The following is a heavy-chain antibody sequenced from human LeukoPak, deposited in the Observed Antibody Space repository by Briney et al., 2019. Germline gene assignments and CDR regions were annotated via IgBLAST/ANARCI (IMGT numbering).Heavy chain of an antibody. V-gene: IGHV1-2*02. D-gene: IGHD3-22*01. Sequence: ASVKVSCKASGYTFTGYYMHWVRQAPGQGLEWMGWINPNSGGTNYAQKFQGRVTMTRDTSISTAYMELSRLRSDDTAVYYCARDYYDSSGYPGVQYYYYMDVWGKRTTVTVSS. CDR2: INPNSGGT. J-gene: IGHJ6*03. CDR3: ARDYYDSSGYPGVQYYYYMDV. CDR1: GYTFTGYY.